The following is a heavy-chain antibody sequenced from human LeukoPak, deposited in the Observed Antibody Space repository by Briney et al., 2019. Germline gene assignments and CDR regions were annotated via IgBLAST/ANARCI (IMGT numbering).Heavy chain of an antibody. J-gene: IGHJ4*02. V-gene: IGHV4-59*08. CDR1: GGSISSYY. CDR3: ARRGYYDILTGPGGVDY. CDR2: IYYSGST. Sequence: KASETLSLTCTVSGGSISSYYWSWIRQPPGKGLEWIGYIYYSGSTNYNPSLKSRVTISVDTSKNQFSLKLSSVTAADTAVYYCARRGYYDILTGPGGVDYWGQGTLVTVSS. D-gene: IGHD3-9*01.